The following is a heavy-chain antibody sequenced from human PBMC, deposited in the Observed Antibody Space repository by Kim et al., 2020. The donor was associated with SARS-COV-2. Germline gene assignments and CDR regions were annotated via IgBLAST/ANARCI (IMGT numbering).Heavy chain of an antibody. CDR1: GYNFTTYG. CDR2: ISVYNGNT. V-gene: IGHV1-18*01. Sequence: ASVKVSCKASGYNFTTYGFSWVRQAPGQGLEWMGWISVYNGNTKYAQKYQGRVTMTTDTSTTTAYMQLRSLRSDDTAIYYCARPTLRGFDYWGQGTLVTVSS. J-gene: IGHJ4*02. CDR3: ARPTLRGFDY. D-gene: IGHD4-4*01.